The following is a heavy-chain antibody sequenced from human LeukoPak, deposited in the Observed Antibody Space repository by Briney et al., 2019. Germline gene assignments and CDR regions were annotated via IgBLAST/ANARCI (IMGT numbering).Heavy chain of an antibody. CDR3: ARHYEAPAFDY. D-gene: IGHD3-16*01. CDR2: ISYTGST. Sequence: PSETLSLTCTVSGGSISSYYWSWIRQPPGKGLEWIGYISYTGSTNYNPSLKSRVTISVDTSKNQFSLKLRSVTAADTAVYYCARHYEAPAFDYWGQGTLVTVSS. CDR1: GGSISSYY. J-gene: IGHJ4*02. V-gene: IGHV4-59*08.